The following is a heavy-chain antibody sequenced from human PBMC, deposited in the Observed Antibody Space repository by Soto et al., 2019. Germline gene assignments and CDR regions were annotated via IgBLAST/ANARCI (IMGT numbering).Heavy chain of an antibody. CDR3: AEYESRSGWYTDFDF. Sequence: EVQLLESGGGLVQPGGSLRLSCEVSGFTFSSYAISWFRQAPGKGLEWVSAIPGRGSNTYYADSVKGRFTISRDNSKSTLYLLMSSLRAEDTAVYYCAEYESRSGWYTDFDFWCQETLVMVS. J-gene: IGHJ4*02. V-gene: IGHV3-23*01. CDR2: IPGRGSNT. D-gene: IGHD6-19*01. CDR1: GFTFSSYA.